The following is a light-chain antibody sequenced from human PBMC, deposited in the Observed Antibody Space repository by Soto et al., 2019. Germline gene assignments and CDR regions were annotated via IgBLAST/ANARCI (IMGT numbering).Light chain of an antibody. CDR2: DVS. V-gene: IGLV2-14*01. CDR3: SSYTSSSTRGGV. J-gene: IGLJ1*01. CDR1: SSDVGGYNY. Sequence: QSVLTQPASVSGSPGQSITISCTGTSSDVGGYNYVSWYQQHPGKAPKLMIYDVSNRPSGVSNRFSGSKSGNTASLTISGLQAEDEDDDYCSSYTSSSTRGGVFGTGTKLTVL.